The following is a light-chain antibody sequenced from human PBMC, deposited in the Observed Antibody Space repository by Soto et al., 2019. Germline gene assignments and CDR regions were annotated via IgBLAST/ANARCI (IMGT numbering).Light chain of an antibody. CDR1: SSDVGSYNL. CDR2: EGS. CDR3: CSYAGSSTGHVV. Sequence: QSALTQPASVSGSPGQPITISCTGTSSDVGSYNLVSWYQQHPGKAPKLMIYEGSKRPSGVSNRFSGSKSGNTASLTISGLQAEDEADYYCCSYAGSSTGHVVFGGGTKLTVL. J-gene: IGLJ2*01. V-gene: IGLV2-23*01.